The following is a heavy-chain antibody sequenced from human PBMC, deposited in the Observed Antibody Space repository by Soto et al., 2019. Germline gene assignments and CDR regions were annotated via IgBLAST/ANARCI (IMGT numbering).Heavy chain of an antibody. J-gene: IGHJ4*02. CDR2: SSNSGTYT. CDR1: GFTFSDYY. V-gene: IGHV3-11*06. CDR3: ARSGENYNVPDY. D-gene: IGHD3-10*02. Sequence: GGSLRLSCVGSGFTFSDYYMSWVRQAPGKGLEWLSYSSNSGTYTKYAGSVKGRFSISRDNAKNSLHLQINSLRGEDTAVYYFARSGENYNVPDYWGQGNPVHVSS.